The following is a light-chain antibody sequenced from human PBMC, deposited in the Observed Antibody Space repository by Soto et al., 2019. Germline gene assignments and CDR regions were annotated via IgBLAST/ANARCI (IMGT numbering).Light chain of an antibody. V-gene: IGKV3-15*01. CDR2: GTS. CDR3: QQYDGLG. CDR1: QNVTSN. Sequence: MVMTQSPATLSVSPGERVTLSCRTSQNVTSNLAWYQLKPGQTPSLLIYGTSTRAPDIPVRFSGSGSGTEFTLTISTVQSEDSALYYCQQYDGLGFGPGTKVEIK. J-gene: IGKJ1*01.